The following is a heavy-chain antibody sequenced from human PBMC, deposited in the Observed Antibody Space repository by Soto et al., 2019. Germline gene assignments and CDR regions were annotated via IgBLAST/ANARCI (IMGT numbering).Heavy chain of an antibody. CDR1: VYSKSIYL. Sequence: SVNRYCKASVYSKSIYLGGRVRMTTEKRLEWMGWISTRLGIANYAQKFQGRVTITADKSTSTAYMELSSLRSEDTAVYYCARDHPYGFLNCSGGSCYGLYGFEPWGQGTLVTVPQ. J-gene: IGHJ5*02. CDR2: ISTRLGIA. CDR3: ARDHPYGFLNCSGGSCYGLYGFEP. D-gene: IGHD2-15*01. V-gene: IGHV1-69*04.